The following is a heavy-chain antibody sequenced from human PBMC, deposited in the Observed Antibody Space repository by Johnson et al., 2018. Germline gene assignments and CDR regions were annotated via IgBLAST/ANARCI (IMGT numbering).Heavy chain of an antibody. CDR3: ARVALDGGGYFQY. CDR2: INSDGSIT. CDR1: GFTFSSYW. D-gene: IGHD3-16*01. J-gene: IGHJ1*01. Sequence: VQLVQSGGGVVQPGRSLRLSCAVSGFTFSSYWMYWVRQAPGKGLVWVSRINSDGSITTSADSVKARFTISRDNAKNTLYLQMTSLRGDDTAVYYWARVALDGGGYFQYWGQGNLVTVSS. V-gene: IGHV3-74*02.